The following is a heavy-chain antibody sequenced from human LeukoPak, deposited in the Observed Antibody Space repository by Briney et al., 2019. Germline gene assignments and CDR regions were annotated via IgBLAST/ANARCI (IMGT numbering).Heavy chain of an antibody. V-gene: IGHV4-34*01. CDR1: GFSLSDHY. Sequence: GSLRLSCAASGFSLSDHYMDWIRQPPGKGLEWIGEINHSGSTNYNPSLKSRVTISVDTSKNQFSLKLSSVTAADTAVYYCARCNYYYGMDVWGQGTTVTVPS. CDR3: ARCNYYYGMDV. J-gene: IGHJ6*02. CDR2: INHSGST.